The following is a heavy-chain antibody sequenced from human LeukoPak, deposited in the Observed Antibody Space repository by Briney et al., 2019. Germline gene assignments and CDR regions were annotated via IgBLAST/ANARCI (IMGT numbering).Heavy chain of an antibody. CDR3: ASNTNYYEGSGHYVFDY. CDR2: IIPILGTA. V-gene: IGHV1-69*01. CDR1: GGTFSTYA. D-gene: IGHD3-22*01. J-gene: IGHJ4*02. Sequence: RSSVKVSCKPSGGTFSTYAISWVRQAPGQGLEWMGGIIPILGTAKYAKKFQGRVTITADEFTSTAHMELSSLRSEDAAVYYCASNTNYYEGSGHYVFDYWGQGTLVTISS.